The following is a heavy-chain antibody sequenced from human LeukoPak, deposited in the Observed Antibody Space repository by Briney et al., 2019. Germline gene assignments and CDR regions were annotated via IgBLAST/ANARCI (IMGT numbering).Heavy chain of an antibody. CDR2: ISWNSGSI. Sequence: PGGSLRLSCAASGFTFYDYAMRWVRQAPGKGLEWVSGISWNSGSIGYADSVKGRFTISRDNAKNSLYLQMNSLRAEDTALYYCAKDIKEGSGSYYHYYYGMDVWGQGTTVTVSS. D-gene: IGHD1-26*01. J-gene: IGHJ6*02. V-gene: IGHV3-9*01. CDR3: AKDIKEGSGSYYHYYYGMDV. CDR1: GFTFYDYA.